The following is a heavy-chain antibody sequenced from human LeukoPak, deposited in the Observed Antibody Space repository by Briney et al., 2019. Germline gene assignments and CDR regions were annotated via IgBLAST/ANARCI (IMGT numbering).Heavy chain of an antibody. CDR2: IRYDGSNK. D-gene: IGHD5-12*01. Sequence: QPGGSLRLSCAASGFTFSSYGMHWVRQAPGKGLEWVAFIRYDGSNKYYADSVKGRFTISRDNSKNTLYLQMNSLRAEDTAVYYCANIPRMDIVATVDFDYWGQGTLVTVSS. J-gene: IGHJ4*02. CDR3: ANIPRMDIVATVDFDY. V-gene: IGHV3-30*02. CDR1: GFTFSSYG.